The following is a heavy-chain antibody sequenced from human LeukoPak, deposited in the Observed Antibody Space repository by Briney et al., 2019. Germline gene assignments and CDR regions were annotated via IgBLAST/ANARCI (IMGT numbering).Heavy chain of an antibody. V-gene: IGHV4-4*02. CDR3: ARGLVAAATDY. CDR1: GGSISSGSW. CDR2: IYHSGST. Sequence: PSGTLSLTCAVSGGSISSGSWWSWVRQPPGKGLEWIGQIYHSGSTNYNPSLKSRVTISVEKSKNQFSLNLTSVTAADTAVYYCARGLVAAATDYWGQGTLVTVSS. D-gene: IGHD2-2*01. J-gene: IGHJ4*02.